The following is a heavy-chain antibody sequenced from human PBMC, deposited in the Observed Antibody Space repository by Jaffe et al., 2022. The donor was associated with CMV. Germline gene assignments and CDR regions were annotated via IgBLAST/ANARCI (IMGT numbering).Heavy chain of an antibody. CDR2: IYYSGST. D-gene: IGHD2-15*01. V-gene: IGHV4-61*01. J-gene: IGHJ6*02. CDR1: GGSVSSGSYY. Sequence: QVQLQESGPGLVKPSETLSLTCTVSGGSVSSGSYYWSWIRQPPGKGLEWIGYIYYSGSTNYNPSLKSRVTISVDTSKNQFSLKLSSVTAADTAVYYCTGVVVVAATMDVWGQGTTVTVSS. CDR3: TGVVVVAATMDV.